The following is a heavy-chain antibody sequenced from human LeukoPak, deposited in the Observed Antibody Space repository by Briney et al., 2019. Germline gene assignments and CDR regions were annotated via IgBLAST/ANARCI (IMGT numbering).Heavy chain of an antibody. Sequence: PSQTLSLTCTVSGGSISSGDYYWSWIRQPPGKGLEWIGYIYYSGSTYYNPSLKSRVTISVDTSKNQFSLKLSSVTAADTAVYYCARTYYGSGSYYSHRGQGTLVTVSS. D-gene: IGHD3-10*01. CDR3: ARTYYGSGSYYSH. V-gene: IGHV4-30-4*01. J-gene: IGHJ4*02. CDR1: GGSISSGDYY. CDR2: IYYSGST.